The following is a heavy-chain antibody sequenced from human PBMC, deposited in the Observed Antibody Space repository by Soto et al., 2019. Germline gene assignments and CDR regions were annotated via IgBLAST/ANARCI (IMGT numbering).Heavy chain of an antibody. CDR2: IYYSGSS. CDR1: GASISSTNYY. CDR3: AKHNTGITVAGYVSFAR. D-gene: IGHD6-19*01. J-gene: IGHJ4*02. Sequence: QLQLQESGPGLVKPSETLSLTCTVSGASISSTNYYWDWLRQSPGEGLEWIGGIYYSGSSYYSPSLKRRVTIPVDTSKNQFSLRLTSVTAADTALYYCAKHNTGITVAGYVSFARWGQGTLVTVSS. V-gene: IGHV4-39*01.